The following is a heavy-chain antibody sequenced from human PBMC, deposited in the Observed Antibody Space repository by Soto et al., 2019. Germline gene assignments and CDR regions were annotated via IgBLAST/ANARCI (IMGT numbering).Heavy chain of an antibody. V-gene: IGHV5-10-1*01. CDR1: GYSFTSYW. D-gene: IGHD3-10*01. CDR2: IDPSDSYT. Sequence: MSCKGSGYSFTSYWISWVRQMPGKGLEWVGRIDPSDSYTNYSPSFQGHVTISADKSISTAYLQWSSLKASDTAMYYCASHLRNSDGMDVWGQGTPVTVCS. J-gene: IGHJ6*02. CDR3: ASHLRNSDGMDV.